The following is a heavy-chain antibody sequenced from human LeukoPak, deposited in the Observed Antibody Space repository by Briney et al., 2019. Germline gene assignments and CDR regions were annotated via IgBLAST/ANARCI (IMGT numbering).Heavy chain of an antibody. Sequence: SQTLSLTCTLSGGSISSYFWSWIRQPPGKGLEWIGYIYYTGGTNYNPSLKSRVIISLDTSKNQFSLKLNSVTAADTAVYYCARDWTGGDYGLDYWGQGTLVTVSS. J-gene: IGHJ4*02. CDR1: GGSISSYF. CDR3: ARDWTGGDYGLDY. D-gene: IGHD4-17*01. CDR2: IYYTGGT. V-gene: IGHV4-59*01.